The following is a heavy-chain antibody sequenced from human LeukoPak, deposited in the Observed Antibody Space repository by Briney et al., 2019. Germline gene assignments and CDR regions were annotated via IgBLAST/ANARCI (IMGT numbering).Heavy chain of an antibody. CDR3: ARRRIVGAIIWYFDL. D-gene: IGHD1-26*01. CDR1: GGSISSSSYY. CDR2: IYYSGST. V-gene: IGHV4-39*01. J-gene: IGHJ2*01. Sequence: SETLSLTCTVSGGSISSSSYYWGWIRQPPGKGLEWIGSIYYSGSTYYNPSLKSRVTISVDTSKNQFSLKLSSVTAADTAVYYCARRRIVGAIIWYFDLWGRGTLVTVSS.